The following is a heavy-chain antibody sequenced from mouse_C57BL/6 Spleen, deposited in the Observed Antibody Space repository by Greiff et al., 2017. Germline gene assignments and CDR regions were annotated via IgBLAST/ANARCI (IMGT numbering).Heavy chain of an antibody. J-gene: IGHJ2*01. V-gene: IGHV1-66*01. CDR3: ARYYPYYFDY. D-gene: IGHD1-1*01. Sequence: QVHVKQSGPELVKPGASVKISCKASGYSFTSYYIHWVKQRPGQGLEWIGWIYPGSGNTKYNEKFKGKATLTADTSSSTAYMQLSSLTSEDSAVYYCARYYPYYFDYWGQGTTLTVSS. CDR1: GYSFTSYY. CDR2: IYPGSGNT.